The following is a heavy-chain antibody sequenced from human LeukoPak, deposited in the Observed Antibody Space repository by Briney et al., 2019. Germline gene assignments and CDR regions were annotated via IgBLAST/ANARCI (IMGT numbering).Heavy chain of an antibody. Sequence: ETLSLTCTVSGGSISSGGYYWSWVRQAPGKGLEWVSAISGGGDATKYADSVKGRFTISRDNSKNTLSLQMNSLRAEDTALYYCAKSDCGTIGCKLLNYWGQGTLVTVSS. CDR3: AKSDCGTIGCKLLNY. J-gene: IGHJ4*02. CDR2: ISGGGDAT. CDR1: GGSISSGGYY. V-gene: IGHV3-23*01. D-gene: IGHD2-21*01.